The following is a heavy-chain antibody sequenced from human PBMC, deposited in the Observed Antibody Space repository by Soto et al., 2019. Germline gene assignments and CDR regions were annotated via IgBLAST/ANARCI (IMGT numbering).Heavy chain of an antibody. CDR3: ARDEGSAGRYYYYYGMDV. CDR2: IIPIFGTA. CDR1: GGTFSSYA. J-gene: IGHJ6*02. D-gene: IGHD6-19*01. Sequence: SVKVSCKASGGTFSSYAISWVRQAPGQGLEWMGGIIPIFGTANYAQKFQGRVTITADESTSTAYMELSSLRSEDTAVYYCARDEGSAGRYYYYYGMDVWGQGTTATVSS. V-gene: IGHV1-69*13.